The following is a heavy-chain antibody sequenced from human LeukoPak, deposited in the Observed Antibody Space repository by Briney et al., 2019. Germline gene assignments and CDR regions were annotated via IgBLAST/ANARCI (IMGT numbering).Heavy chain of an antibody. J-gene: IGHJ5*02. D-gene: IGHD3-22*01. CDR1: GGSISSGGYY. V-gene: IGHV4-61*08. Sequence: PSETLSLTCTVSGGSISSGGYYWSWIRQPPGKRLEWIGYIYYSGSTNYNPSLKSRVTISVDTSKNQFSLKLSSVTAADTAVYYCARDLYYYDSSGYLNWFDPWGQGTLVTVSS. CDR2: IYYSGST. CDR3: ARDLYYYDSSGYLNWFDP.